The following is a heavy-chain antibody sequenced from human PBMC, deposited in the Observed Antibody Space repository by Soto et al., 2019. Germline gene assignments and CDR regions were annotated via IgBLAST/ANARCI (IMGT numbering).Heavy chain of an antibody. CDR2: IYWDDDK. CDR3: GRTIAVAGKRWFDP. CDR1: GFSLSTSGVG. V-gene: IGHV2-5*02. D-gene: IGHD6-19*01. J-gene: IGHJ5*02. Sequence: QITLKESGPTLVKPTQTLTLTCTFSGFSLSTSGVGVGWIRQPPGKALEWLALIYWDDDKRYSPSLKSRLTITKDTSNNQVVLTITDMDPVDTATYYCGRTIAVAGKRWFDPWGQGTLVTVSS.